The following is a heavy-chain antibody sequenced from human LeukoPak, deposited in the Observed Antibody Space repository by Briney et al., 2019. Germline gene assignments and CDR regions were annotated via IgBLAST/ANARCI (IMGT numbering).Heavy chain of an antibody. D-gene: IGHD5-18*01. V-gene: IGHV1-2*02. J-gene: IGHJ4*02. CDR2: INPSSGGT. Sequence: ASVTVSCKASGYTFTGYYLHWVRQAPGQGLEWMGSINPSSGGTNYAQKFRGRVTMTRDTSISTAYMELSSLRSDDTAVYYCARDGDSVMVEFDFWGQGTLVTVSS. CDR1: GYTFTGYY. CDR3: ARDGDSVMVEFDF.